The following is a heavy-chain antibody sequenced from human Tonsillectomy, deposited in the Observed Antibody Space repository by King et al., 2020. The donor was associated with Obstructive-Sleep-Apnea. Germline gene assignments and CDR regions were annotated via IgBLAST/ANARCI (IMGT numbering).Heavy chain of an antibody. CDR2: IYPGDSDI. CDR1: GYSFTSYW. D-gene: IGHD3-3*01. Sequence: GQLVQSGAEVKKPGESLKISCKGSGYSFTSYWIGWVRQMPGKGLEWMGIIYPGDSDIRYSPSFQGQVTISADKSISTAYLQWSSLKASDTAMYYCARMGFWSGARFSGTDYWGQGTLVTVSS. J-gene: IGHJ4*02. V-gene: IGHV5-51*01. CDR3: ARMGFWSGARFSGTDY.